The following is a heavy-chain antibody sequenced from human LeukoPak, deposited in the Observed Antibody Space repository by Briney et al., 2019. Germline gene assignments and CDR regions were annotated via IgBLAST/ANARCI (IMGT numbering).Heavy chain of an antibody. Sequence: GASVKVSCKASGYTFTSYYMHWVRQAPGQGLEWMGIINPSGGSTSYAQKFQGRVTMTRDTSTSTVYMELSSLRSEDTAVYYCARMLLGGSYFGGLYFDYWGQGTLVTVSS. CDR3: ARMLLGGSYFGGLYFDY. CDR1: GYTFTSYY. V-gene: IGHV1-46*01. D-gene: IGHD1-26*01. CDR2: INPSGGST. J-gene: IGHJ4*02.